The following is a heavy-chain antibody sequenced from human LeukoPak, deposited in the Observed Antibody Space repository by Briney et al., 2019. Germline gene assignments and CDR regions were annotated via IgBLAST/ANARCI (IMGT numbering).Heavy chain of an antibody. CDR2: IIPIFGTA. Sequence: SVKVSCKASGGTFSSYAISWVRQAPGQGLEWMGGIIPIFGTANYAQKFQGRVTITADESTSAAYMELSSLRSEDTAVYYCARIGMATTRGYYWGQGTLVTVSS. D-gene: IGHD5-24*01. J-gene: IGHJ4*02. V-gene: IGHV1-69*13. CDR3: ARIGMATTRGYY. CDR1: GGTFSSYA.